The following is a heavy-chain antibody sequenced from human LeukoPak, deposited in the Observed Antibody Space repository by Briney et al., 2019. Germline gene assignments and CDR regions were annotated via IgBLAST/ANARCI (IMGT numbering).Heavy chain of an antibody. D-gene: IGHD3-10*01. Sequence: GGSLRLSCSASGFSFSYYFMTWARQPPGKGLEWVSVISNDGDEIHYTDPVKGRFTISRDNSKNTLSLQMNSLGVDDTAVYYCAIYQQYPSLGSDYWGPGTLVTVSS. CDR1: GFSFSYYF. CDR3: AIYQQYPSLGSDY. CDR2: ISNDGDEI. V-gene: IGHV3-23*01. J-gene: IGHJ4*02.